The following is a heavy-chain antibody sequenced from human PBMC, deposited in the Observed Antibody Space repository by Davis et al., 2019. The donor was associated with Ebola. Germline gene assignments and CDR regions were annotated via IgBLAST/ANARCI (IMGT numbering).Heavy chain of an antibody. CDR3: ATFEVGTS. CDR1: GFTFSRYS. V-gene: IGHV3-7*01. J-gene: IGHJ5*02. CDR2: IDEDGSKK. D-gene: IGHD3-3*01. Sequence: GESLKISCVASGFTFSRYSMNWVRQGPGKGLEWVAEIDEDGSKKDYVDSVKGRFTISRDNAKNSLYLQMNSLRVEDTAVYYCATFEVGTSWGQGVLVTVSS.